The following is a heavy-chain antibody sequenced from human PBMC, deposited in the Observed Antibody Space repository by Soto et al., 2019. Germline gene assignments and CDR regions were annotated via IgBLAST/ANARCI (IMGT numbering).Heavy chain of an antibody. V-gene: IGHV4-39*01. CDR1: GGSISSSSYY. Sequence: SETLSLTCTVSGGSISSSSYYWGWIRQPPGKGLEWIGSIYYSGSTYYNPSLKSRVTISVDTSKNQFSLKLSSVTAADTAVYYCARFEYSSSLDYWGQGTLVTVSS. D-gene: IGHD6-6*01. CDR3: ARFEYSSSLDY. J-gene: IGHJ4*02. CDR2: IYYSGST.